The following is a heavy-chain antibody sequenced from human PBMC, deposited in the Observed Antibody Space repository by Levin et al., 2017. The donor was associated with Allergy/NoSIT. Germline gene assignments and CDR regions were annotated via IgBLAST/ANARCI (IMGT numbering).Heavy chain of an antibody. CDR2: IKPDGSDQ. D-gene: IGHD6-19*01. V-gene: IGHV3-7*01. J-gene: IGHJ4*02. Sequence: ETLSLTCEASGFTFSNYWMTWVRQAPGKGLEWVANIKPDGSDQYYVDSVKGRFTISRDNAKNSLYLEMKSLRVEDTAVYYCSKDNAGWRVSEYWGQGTRVTVSS. CDR1: GFTFSNYW. CDR3: SKDNAGWRVSEY.